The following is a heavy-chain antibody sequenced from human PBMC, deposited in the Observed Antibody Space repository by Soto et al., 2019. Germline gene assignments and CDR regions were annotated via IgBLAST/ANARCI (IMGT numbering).Heavy chain of an antibody. CDR1: GFTLSSYA. Sequence: GGSLRLSCAASGFTLSSYAMHWVRQAPGKGLEWVAVISYDGSNKYYADSVKGRFTISRDNSKNTLYLQMNSLRAEDTAVYYCATYSSGYTVTFDSWGQGTLVTVSS. J-gene: IGHJ4*02. CDR3: ATYSSGYTVTFDS. D-gene: IGHD3-22*01. V-gene: IGHV3-30-3*01. CDR2: ISYDGSNK.